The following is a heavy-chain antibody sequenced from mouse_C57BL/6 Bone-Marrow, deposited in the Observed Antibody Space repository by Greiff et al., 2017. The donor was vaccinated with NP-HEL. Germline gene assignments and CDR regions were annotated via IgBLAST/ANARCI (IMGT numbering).Heavy chain of an antibody. CDR2: INPYNGGT. J-gene: IGHJ3*01. V-gene: IGHV1-19*01. D-gene: IGHD2-5*01. Sequence: EVQGVESGPVLVKPGASVKMSCKASGYTFTDYYMNWVKQSHGKSLEWIGGINPYNGGTSYNQKFKGKATLTVDKSSSTAYMELNSLTSEDSAVYYCASAYYSNPFAYWGQGTLVTVSA. CDR1: GYTFTDYY. CDR3: ASAYYSNPFAY.